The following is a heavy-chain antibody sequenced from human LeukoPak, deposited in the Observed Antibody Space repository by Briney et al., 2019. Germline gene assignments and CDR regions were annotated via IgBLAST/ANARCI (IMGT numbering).Heavy chain of an antibody. CDR2: ISYDGSNK. V-gene: IGHV3-30*18. CDR1: GFTFSSYG. CDR3: AKDTGDDSSGYYKGYYYYYGMDV. D-gene: IGHD3-22*01. J-gene: IGHJ6*02. Sequence: GGSLRLSCAASGFTFSSYGMHWVRQAPGKGLEWVAVISYDGSNKYYADSVRGRFTISRDNSKNTLYLQMNSLRAEDTAVYYCAKDTGDDSSGYYKGYYYYYGMDVWGQGTTVTVSS.